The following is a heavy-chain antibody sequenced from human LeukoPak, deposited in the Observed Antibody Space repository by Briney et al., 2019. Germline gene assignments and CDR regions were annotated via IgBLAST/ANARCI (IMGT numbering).Heavy chain of an antibody. CDR2: IYTSGST. CDR1: GGSISSYY. Sequence: PSETLSLTCTVSGGSISSYYWSWIRQPAGKGLEWIGRIYTSGSTNYNPSLKSRVTMSVDTSKNQFSLELSSVTAADTAVYYCAREDYDFWSGYDNWFDPWGQGTLVTVSS. CDR3: AREDYDFWSGYDNWFDP. J-gene: IGHJ5*02. D-gene: IGHD3-3*01. V-gene: IGHV4-4*07.